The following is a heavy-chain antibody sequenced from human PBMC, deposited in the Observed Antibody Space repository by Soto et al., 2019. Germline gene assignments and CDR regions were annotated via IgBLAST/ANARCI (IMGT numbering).Heavy chain of an antibody. CDR2: IYPSDSDT. V-gene: IGHV5-51*01. J-gene: IGHJ6*02. CDR3: ARTAAAGKYYYGTDV. Sequence: GESLKISCKGSGYSFTSYWISWVRQMPGKGLECMGIIYPSDSDTNYSPSFQGHVTISADKSISTAYLQWSSLKASDTAMYYCARTAAAGKYYYGTDVWGQGTTVTVSS. D-gene: IGHD6-13*01. CDR1: GYSFTSYW.